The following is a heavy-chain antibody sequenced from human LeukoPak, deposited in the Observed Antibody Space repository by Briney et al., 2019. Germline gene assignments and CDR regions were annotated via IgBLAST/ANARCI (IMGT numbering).Heavy chain of an antibody. CDR2: IIPTFGTA. J-gene: IGHJ3*02. Sequence: GSSVKVSCKASGGTFSSYAISWVRQAPGQGLEWMGGIIPTFGTANYAQKFQGRVTITTDESTSTAYMELSSLRSEDTAVYYCARDRSTYYYGSGSSDAFDIWGQGTMVTVSS. V-gene: IGHV1-69*05. D-gene: IGHD3-10*01. CDR3: ARDRSTYYYGSGSSDAFDI. CDR1: GGTFSSYA.